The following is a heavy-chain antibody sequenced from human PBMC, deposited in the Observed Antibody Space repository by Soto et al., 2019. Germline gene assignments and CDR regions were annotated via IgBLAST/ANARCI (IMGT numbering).Heavy chain of an antibody. D-gene: IGHD3-10*01. CDR2: IRGFSPYT. J-gene: IGHJ6*02. Sequence: GGSLRLSCISSGFTFRTYTMNWVRQAPGKGLEWVSGIRGFSPYTFYAESVKGRFTISRDNAKNSLYLQMSSLRAEDTAVYYCARDRGYDAHDYYYDAMDVWGQGTTVTVSS. V-gene: IGHV3-21*01. CDR3: ARDRGYDAHDYYYDAMDV. CDR1: GFTFRTYT.